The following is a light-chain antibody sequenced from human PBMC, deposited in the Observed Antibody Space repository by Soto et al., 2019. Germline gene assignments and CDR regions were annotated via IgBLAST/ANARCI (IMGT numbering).Light chain of an antibody. V-gene: IGLV2-14*01. Sequence: QSALTQPASVSGSPGQSITISCTGTSSDVGGYQYVSWYQQHPGKAPKLMIYDVSNRPSGVSNRFSASKSGNTAALTISGLQAEDEADSYCTSYSSSRILLFGGGTKLTVL. CDR2: DVS. J-gene: IGLJ2*01. CDR3: TSYSSSRILL. CDR1: SSDVGGYQY.